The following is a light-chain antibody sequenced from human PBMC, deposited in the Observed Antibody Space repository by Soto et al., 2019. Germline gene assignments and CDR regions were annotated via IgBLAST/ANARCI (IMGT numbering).Light chain of an antibody. CDR3: QQLNDYPLT. Sequence: DIQLTQSPSFLSASVGDRVSITCRASQGIRGDLAWYQQKPGKAPKLLIYATSTLQSGVTSRFSGSASGTEFTLTISSLQPEDFATYYCQQLNDYPLTFGGGTKVEIK. CDR1: QGIRGD. CDR2: ATS. V-gene: IGKV1-9*01. J-gene: IGKJ4*01.